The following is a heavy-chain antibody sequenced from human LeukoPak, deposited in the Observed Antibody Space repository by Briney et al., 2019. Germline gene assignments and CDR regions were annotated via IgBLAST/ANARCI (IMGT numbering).Heavy chain of an antibody. CDR1: GGSISSDSYY. CDR3: AGTRRYCSGGSCYNWLDP. CDR2: IYASGNS. J-gene: IGHJ5*02. V-gene: IGHV4-61*02. Sequence: SQTLSLTCTVSGGSISSDSYYWSWIRQPAGQELEWSGRIYASGNSNYNASLKRRVTISIDTSNNRFYLRLSSVIASDTAVYYCAGTRRYCSGGSCYNWLDPWGQGTLVTVSS. D-gene: IGHD2-15*01.